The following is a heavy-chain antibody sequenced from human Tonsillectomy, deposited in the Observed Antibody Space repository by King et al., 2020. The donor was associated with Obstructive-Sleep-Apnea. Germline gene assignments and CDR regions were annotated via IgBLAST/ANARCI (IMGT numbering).Heavy chain of an antibody. D-gene: IGHD3-22*01. CDR1: GFTFSSYS. Sequence: QLVQSGGGLVKPGGSLRRSCAASGFTFSSYSMNWFRQAPGRGLEWVASIISSSSYIYFADSVKGRFTISRDNANNSLYLQMNSLRAEDTAVYYCARGIYDSSGYYYYFDYWGQGTLVTVSS. V-gene: IGHV3-21*01. CDR2: IISSSSYI. CDR3: ARGIYDSSGYYYYFDY. J-gene: IGHJ4*02.